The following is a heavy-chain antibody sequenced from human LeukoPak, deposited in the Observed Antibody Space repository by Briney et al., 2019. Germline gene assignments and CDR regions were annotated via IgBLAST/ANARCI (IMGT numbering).Heavy chain of an antibody. D-gene: IGHD1-14*01. J-gene: IGHJ6*03. CDR1: GGTVTSSTYF. CDR3: ARDGFYYHYYMDV. V-gene: IGHV4-39*07. CDR2: ISYSGAT. Sequence: SETLSLTCTLSGGTVTSSTYFWGWIRQPPGKGLEWIGSISYSGATYYNPSLKSRVSMSVHTSKNQFSLKLSSVTAADTAVYYCARDGFYYHYYMDVWGEGTTDTVSS.